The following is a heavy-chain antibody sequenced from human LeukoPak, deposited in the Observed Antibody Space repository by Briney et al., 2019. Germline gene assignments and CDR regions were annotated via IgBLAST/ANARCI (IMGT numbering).Heavy chain of an antibody. J-gene: IGHJ4*02. V-gene: IGHV1-2*02. Sequence: GASVKVSCKASGYTFTSYYMHWVRQAPGQGLEWMGWINPNSGGTNYAQKFQGRVTMTRDTSISTAYMELSRLRSDDTAVYYCAREMGYSSSGDFDYWGQGTLVTVSS. CDR1: GYTFTSYY. CDR3: AREMGYSSSGDFDY. CDR2: INPNSGGT. D-gene: IGHD6-6*01.